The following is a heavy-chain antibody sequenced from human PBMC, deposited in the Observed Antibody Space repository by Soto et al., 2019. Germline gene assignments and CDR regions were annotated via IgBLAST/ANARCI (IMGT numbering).Heavy chain of an antibody. J-gene: IGHJ6*02. CDR1: GGSISSYY. CDR3: ARGGESSGWYDYYYYGMDV. CDR2: IYYSGST. Sequence: SETLSLTCTVSGGSISSYYWSWIRQPPGKGLEWIGYIYYSGSTNYNPSLKSRVTISVDTSKNQFSLKLSSVTAADTAVYYCARGGESSGWYDYYYYGMDVWGQGATVTVSS. D-gene: IGHD6-19*01. V-gene: IGHV4-59*01.